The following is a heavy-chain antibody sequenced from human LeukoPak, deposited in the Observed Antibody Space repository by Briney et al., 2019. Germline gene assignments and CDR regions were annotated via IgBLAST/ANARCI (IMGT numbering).Heavy chain of an antibody. CDR1: GGSFSGYY. V-gene: IGHV4-4*07. Sequence: SETLSLTCAVYGGSFSGYYWSWIRQPAGKGLEWIGRIYTSGSTNYNPSLKSRVTISVDTSKNQFSLKLSSVTAADTAVYYCARELPMTGSTNWFDPWGQGTLVTVSS. CDR2: IYTSGST. CDR3: ARELPMTGSTNWFDP. D-gene: IGHD3-9*01. J-gene: IGHJ5*02.